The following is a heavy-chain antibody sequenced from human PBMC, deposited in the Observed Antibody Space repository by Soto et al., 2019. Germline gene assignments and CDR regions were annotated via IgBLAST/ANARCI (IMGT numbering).Heavy chain of an antibody. Sequence: QVQLVESGGGLVKPGGSLRLSCAASGFTFSDYYMSWIRQAPGKGLEWVSYISSSSSYTNYADSVKGRFTISRDNAKNPLYLPINSLGAEDPAVYYCAGVWAYYDIFTGYDPHYFFGHWGPGTLVTVSS. D-gene: IGHD3-9*01. CDR3: AGVWAYYDIFTGYDPHYFFGH. CDR2: ISSSSSYT. J-gene: IGHJ4*02. V-gene: IGHV3-11*06. CDR1: GFTFSDYY.